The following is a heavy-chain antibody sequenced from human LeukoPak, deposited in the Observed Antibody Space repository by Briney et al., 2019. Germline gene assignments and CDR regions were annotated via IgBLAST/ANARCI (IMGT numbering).Heavy chain of an antibody. CDR3: AREMVRGVIFDY. V-gene: IGHV3-33*01. CDR2: IWYDGSNK. D-gene: IGHD3-10*01. CDR1: GFTFSSYG. J-gene: IGHJ4*02. Sequence: GGSLRLSCAASGFTFSSYGMHWVRQAPGKGLEWVAVIWYDGSNKYYADSVKGRFTISRDNSKNTLYLQMNSLRAEDTAVYYGAREMVRGVIFDYWGQGTLVTVSA.